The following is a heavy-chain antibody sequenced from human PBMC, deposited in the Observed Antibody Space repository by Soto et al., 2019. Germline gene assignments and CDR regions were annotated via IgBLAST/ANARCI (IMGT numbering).Heavy chain of an antibody. CDR2: IYYSGST. D-gene: IGHD6-13*01. CDR1: GGSISSYY. Sequence: PSETLSLTCTVSGGSISSYYWSWIRQPPGKGLEWIGYIYYSGSTNYNPSLKSRVTISVDTSKNQFSLKLSSVTAADTAVYYCARVGLDDGSAAGSGYYYYYGMDVWGQGTTVTVSS. V-gene: IGHV4-59*08. CDR3: ARVGLDDGSAAGSGYYYYYGMDV. J-gene: IGHJ6*02.